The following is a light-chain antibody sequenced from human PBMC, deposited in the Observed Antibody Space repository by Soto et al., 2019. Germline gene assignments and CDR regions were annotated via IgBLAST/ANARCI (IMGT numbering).Light chain of an antibody. Sequence: DIVMTQSPDSLAVSLGARATINCKSSQSVLYSANDKNYLAWYQQKPGQPPKLLIYWASTRESGVPDRFSGSGSGTDFTLTISSLQAEDVAVYYCQQSYTTPPITFGQGTRLEIK. V-gene: IGKV4-1*01. J-gene: IGKJ5*01. CDR1: QSVLYSANDKNY. CDR2: WAS. CDR3: QQSYTTPPIT.